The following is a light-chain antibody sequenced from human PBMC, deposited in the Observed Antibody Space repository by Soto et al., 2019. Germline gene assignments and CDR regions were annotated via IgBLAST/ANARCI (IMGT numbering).Light chain of an antibody. V-gene: IGLV2-8*01. CDR1: SSDVGGYNY. CDR2: EVS. Sequence: QSALTQPPSASGSPGQSVTISCTGTSSDVGGYNYVSWYQQHPGKAPKLMIYEVSKRPSGVPDRFSGSKSGNTASLTVSGLQGGDEGDYYCSSYAGSNNHVVFGGGTQLTVL. J-gene: IGLJ2*01. CDR3: SSYAGSNNHVV.